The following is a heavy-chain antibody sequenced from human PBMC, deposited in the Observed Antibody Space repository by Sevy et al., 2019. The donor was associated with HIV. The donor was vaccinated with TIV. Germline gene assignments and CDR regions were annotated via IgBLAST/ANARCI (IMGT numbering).Heavy chain of an antibody. CDR1: GFTLSSYW. CDR2: IKQDGSEK. CDR3: ARQSGVLDVDTAMPDALDL. V-gene: IGHV3-7*01. Sequence: GGSLRLSCAGSGFTLSSYWMSWVRQAPGRGLEWVANIKQDGSEKYYVDSVKGRFTISRDNAENSMYLQMNSLRDEDTAMYYCARQSGVLDVDTAMPDALDLWGRGTMVTVSS. J-gene: IGHJ3*01. D-gene: IGHD5-18*01.